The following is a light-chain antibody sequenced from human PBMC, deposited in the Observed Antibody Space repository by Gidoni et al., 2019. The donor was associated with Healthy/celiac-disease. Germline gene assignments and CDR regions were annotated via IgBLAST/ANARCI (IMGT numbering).Light chain of an antibody. CDR3: QQYDNLPLT. Sequence: DIQMTPSPSPLSASVGDRVTTTCQASQDISNYLKWYQQKPGKAPKLLIYDASNLETGDPSRFSGRGAGTDFTFTISSLQPEDIATYYCQQYDNLPLTFGGGTKVEIK. J-gene: IGKJ4*01. CDR1: QDISNY. CDR2: DAS. V-gene: IGKV1-33*01.